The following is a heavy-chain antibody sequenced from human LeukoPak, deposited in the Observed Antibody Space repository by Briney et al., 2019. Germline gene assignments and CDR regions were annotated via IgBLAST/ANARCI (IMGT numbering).Heavy chain of an antibody. CDR1: GGSISSSNYF. CDR2: NYYSRTT. J-gene: IGHJ5*02. V-gene: IGHV4-39*01. CDR3: ATVDAVKSTRHNWLDP. D-gene: IGHD3-22*01. Sequence: SETLSLTCTVSGGSISSSNYFWPWIRQPPGKRREWNGTNYYSRTTYYNPSLKTLIIISVDRSTNNLCLKLSSVTAADTAVYFCATVDAVKSTRHNWLDPWGQGTLVTVSS.